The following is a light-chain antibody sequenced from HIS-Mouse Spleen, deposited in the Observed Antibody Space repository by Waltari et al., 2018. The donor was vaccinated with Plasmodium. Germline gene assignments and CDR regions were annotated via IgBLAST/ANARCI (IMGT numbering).Light chain of an antibody. CDR1: SSDVGGYNY. Sequence: QSALTQPRSVSGSPGQHVTIPCTGTSSDVGGYNYVSCYQQHPGKASTLMIYAFSKRPSGVPYRFSGSKSGNTASLTISGLQAEDEADYYCCSYAGSYTLVFGGGTKLTVL. CDR3: CSYAGSYTLV. V-gene: IGLV2-11*01. J-gene: IGLJ2*01. CDR2: AFS.